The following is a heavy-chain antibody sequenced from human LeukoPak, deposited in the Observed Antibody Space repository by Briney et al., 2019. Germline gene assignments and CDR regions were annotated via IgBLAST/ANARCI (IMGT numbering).Heavy chain of an antibody. CDR2: ISYDGGNK. CDR1: GFTFSSYA. CDR3: ARSAGYSGSHRDAFDI. Sequence: GGSLRLSCAASGFTFSSYAMHWVRQAPGKGLEWVAVISYDGGNKYYADSVKGRFTISRDNSKNTLYLQMNSLRAEDTAVYYCARSAGYSGSHRDAFDIWGQGTMVTVSS. J-gene: IGHJ3*02. V-gene: IGHV3-30-3*01. D-gene: IGHD1-26*01.